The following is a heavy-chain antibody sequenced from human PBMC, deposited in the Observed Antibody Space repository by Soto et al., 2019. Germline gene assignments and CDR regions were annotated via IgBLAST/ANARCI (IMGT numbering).Heavy chain of an antibody. Sequence: QVQLVQSGAEVKKPGSSVKVSCKASGGTFSSYAISWVRQAPGQGLEWMGGIIPIFGTATYAQKFQGRVTITADESTSTAYMELSSLRSEDTAVYYCARDVGYYYDRGGWFDPWGQGTLVTVSS. CDR2: IIPIFGTA. J-gene: IGHJ5*02. V-gene: IGHV1-69*01. CDR1: GGTFSSYA. CDR3: ARDVGYYYDRGGWFDP. D-gene: IGHD3-10*02.